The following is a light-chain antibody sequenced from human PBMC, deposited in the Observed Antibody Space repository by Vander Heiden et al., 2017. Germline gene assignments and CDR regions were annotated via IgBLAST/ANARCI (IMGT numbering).Light chain of an antibody. Sequence: QSVLTQPPSASGTPGQRVPISCSGNSSNIGSNFVYWYQQVPGTAPKLVIYRNNQRPSGVPDRFSGSKSGTSASLAIRGLRAEDEADYHCAAWDDSLSGRRVVFGGGTKLTVL. CDR3: AAWDDSLSGRRVV. CDR1: SSNIGSNF. V-gene: IGLV1-47*01. J-gene: IGLJ2*01. CDR2: RNN.